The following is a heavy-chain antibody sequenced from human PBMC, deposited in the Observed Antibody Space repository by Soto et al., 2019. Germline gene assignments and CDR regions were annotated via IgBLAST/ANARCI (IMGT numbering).Heavy chain of an antibody. J-gene: IGHJ6*02. V-gene: IGHV3-30-3*01. CDR3: ARESGYLMDYYYYGMDV. CDR2: ISYDGSNK. CDR1: GFTFSSYA. Sequence: QAGGSLRLSCAASGFTFSSYAMHWVRQAPGKGLEWVAVISYDGSNKYYADSVKGRFTISRDNSKNTLYLQMNSLRAEDTAVYYCARESGYLMDYYYYGMDVWGQGTTVTVSS. D-gene: IGHD5-12*01.